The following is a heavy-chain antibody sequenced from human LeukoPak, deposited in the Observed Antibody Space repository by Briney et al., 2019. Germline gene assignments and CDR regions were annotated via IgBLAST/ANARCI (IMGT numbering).Heavy chain of an antibody. CDR1: GYTFTSYD. CDR3: ARGDFRGLRDPYYFDY. V-gene: IGHV1-8*01. J-gene: IGHJ4*02. CDR2: MNPNSGNT. D-gene: IGHD4-17*01. Sequence: GASVKVSCKASGYTFTSYDINWVRQATGQGLEWMGWMNPNSGNTGYAQKFQGRVTMTRNTSISTAYMELSSLRSEDTAVYYCARGDFRGLRDPYYFDYWGQGTLVTVSS.